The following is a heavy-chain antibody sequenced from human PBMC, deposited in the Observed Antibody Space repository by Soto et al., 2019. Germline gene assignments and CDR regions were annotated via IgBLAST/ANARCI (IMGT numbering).Heavy chain of an antibody. CDR3: ARGLKGYYGVDV. V-gene: IGHV3-74*01. CDR1: GFTFSSYW. D-gene: IGHD3-22*01. J-gene: IGHJ6*04. CDR2: INSDESST. Sequence: EVQLVESGGGLVQPGGSLRLSCEASGFTFSSYWMHWVRQAPGKGLVWVSRINSDESSTSYADSVKGRFTISRDNAKNTLYLQMNSLRAEDTAVYYCARGLKGYYGVDVWGEGTTVTVSS.